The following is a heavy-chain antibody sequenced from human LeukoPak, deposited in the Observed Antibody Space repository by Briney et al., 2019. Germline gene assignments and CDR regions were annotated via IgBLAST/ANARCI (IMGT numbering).Heavy chain of an antibody. V-gene: IGHV4-38-2*02. CDR1: GYSISTGYY. Sequence: SETLSLTCTVSGYSISTGYYWDWIRQPPGKGLEWIGTFYHGGSTYYNPSLKSRVTISVDTSKNQFSLNLTSVTAADTAVYYCARMEIYYYGSGSYPNYFDYWGQGTLVTVSS. CDR2: FYHGGST. CDR3: ARMEIYYYGSGSYPNYFDY. D-gene: IGHD3-10*01. J-gene: IGHJ4*02.